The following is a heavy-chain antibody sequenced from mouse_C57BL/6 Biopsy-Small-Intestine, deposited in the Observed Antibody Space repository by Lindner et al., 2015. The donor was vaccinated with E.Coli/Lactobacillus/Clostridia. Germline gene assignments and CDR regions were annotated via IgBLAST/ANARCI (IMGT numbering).Heavy chain of an antibody. CDR1: GYAFSSYW. CDR3: ARGPPLYYYGSGFDV. D-gene: IGHD1-1*01. V-gene: IGHV1-80*01. CDR2: IYPGDGDT. J-gene: IGHJ1*03. Sequence: VQLQESGAELVKPGASVKISCKASGYAFSSYWMNWVKQRPGKGLEWIGQIYPGDGDTNYNGKFKGKATLTADKSSSTAYMQLSSLTSEDSAVYFCARGPPLYYYGSGFDVWGTGTTVTVSS.